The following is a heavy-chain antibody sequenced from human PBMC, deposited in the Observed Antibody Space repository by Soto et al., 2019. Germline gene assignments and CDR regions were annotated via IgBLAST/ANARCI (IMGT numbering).Heavy chain of an antibody. CDR3: ARRGAAPGSFYYYYYGMDV. D-gene: IGHD6-6*01. CDR1: GGTFSSYA. V-gene: IGHV1-69*13. J-gene: IGHJ6*02. Sequence: SVKVSCXASGGTFSSYAISWVRQAPGQGLEWMGGIIPIFGTANYAQKFQGRVTITADESTSTAYMELSSLRSEDTAVYYCARRGAAPGSFYYYYYGMDVWGQGTTVTVSS. CDR2: IIPIFGTA.